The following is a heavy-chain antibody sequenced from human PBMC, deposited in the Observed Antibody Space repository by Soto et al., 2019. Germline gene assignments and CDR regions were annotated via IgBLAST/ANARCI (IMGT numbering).Heavy chain of an antibody. D-gene: IGHD1-26*01. CDR2: VYHTGAT. J-gene: IGHJ5*02. CDR3: AREVHSSWECLDP. V-gene: IGHV4-31*03. Sequence: QVQLQESGPGLVEPSQTLSLVCSVSGYPLSYGCYYWSWVRQSPGNALEWIGFVYHTGATYYHPSLESRVTMAVDMSKNEFSLKLTSVTAADTATYYCAREVHSSWECLDPLGQGILVTVSS. CDR1: GYPLSYGCYY.